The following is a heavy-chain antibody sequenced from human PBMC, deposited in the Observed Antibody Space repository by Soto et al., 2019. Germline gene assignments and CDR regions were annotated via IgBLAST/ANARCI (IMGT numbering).Heavy chain of an antibody. CDR3: ARDMRIVATTFDY. Sequence: ASEKVSCKASGYTFTSYGINWVRQAPGRGLEWMGWINPGNGNTKYSQQFQGRVIIDRDTSASTAYMELSSLRSEDTAVYYCARDMRIVATTFDYSGQGTLVTVSS. CDR2: INPGNGNT. J-gene: IGHJ4*02. V-gene: IGHV1-3*01. D-gene: IGHD5-12*01. CDR1: GYTFTSYG.